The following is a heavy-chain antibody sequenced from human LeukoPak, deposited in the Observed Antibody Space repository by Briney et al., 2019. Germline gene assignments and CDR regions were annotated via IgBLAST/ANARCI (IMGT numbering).Heavy chain of an antibody. Sequence: ASVKVSCKASGYTFTSYDINWVRQATGQGLEWMGWMSPNSGNTGYAQKFQGRVTMTRNTSISTAYMELSSLRSEDTAVYYCARGAVVVKGMDVWGQGTTVTVSS. CDR3: ARGAVVVKGMDV. CDR1: GYTFTSYD. J-gene: IGHJ6*02. V-gene: IGHV1-8*01. D-gene: IGHD3-22*01. CDR2: MSPNSGNT.